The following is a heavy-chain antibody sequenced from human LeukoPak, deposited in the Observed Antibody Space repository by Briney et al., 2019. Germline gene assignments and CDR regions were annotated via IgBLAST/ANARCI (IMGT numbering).Heavy chain of an antibody. J-gene: IGHJ4*02. D-gene: IGHD7-27*01. V-gene: IGHV1-69*05. Sequence: ASVKVSCKASGGTFSSYAISGVRQAPGQGLEWMGRIIPIFGTANYAQKFQGRVTITTDESTSTAYMELSSLRSEDTAVYYCARDGDPQLAFDYWGQGTLVTVSS. CDR3: ARDGDPQLAFDY. CDR1: GGTFSSYA. CDR2: IIPIFGTA.